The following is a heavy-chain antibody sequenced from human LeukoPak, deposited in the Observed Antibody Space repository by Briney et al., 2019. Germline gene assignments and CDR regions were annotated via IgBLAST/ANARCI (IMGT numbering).Heavy chain of an antibody. CDR2: ISGSGGST. V-gene: IGHV3-23*01. CDR1: GFTFSSYG. D-gene: IGHD6-13*01. CDR3: AKVSAAGGYYFDY. Sequence: GGTLRLSCAASGFTFSSYGMSWVRQAPGKGLEWVSAISGSGGSTYYADSVKGRFTISRDNSKNTLYLQMNSLRAEDTAIYYCAKVSAAGGYYFDYWGQGTLVTVSS. J-gene: IGHJ4*02.